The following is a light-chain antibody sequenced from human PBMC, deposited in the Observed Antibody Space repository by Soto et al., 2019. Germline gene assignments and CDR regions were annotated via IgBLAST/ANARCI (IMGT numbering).Light chain of an antibody. CDR1: SSNIGSNT. V-gene: IGLV1-44*01. CDR3: ATWDDSPEGSV. CDR2: SNN. Sequence: QAVVTQPPSASGTPGQRVTISCSGSSSNIGSNTVNWYQQLPGTAPKLLIYSNNQRPSGVPDRFSGSKSGTSASLAISGLQSEDEADYYCATWDDSPEGSVFGGGTKLTVL. J-gene: IGLJ2*01.